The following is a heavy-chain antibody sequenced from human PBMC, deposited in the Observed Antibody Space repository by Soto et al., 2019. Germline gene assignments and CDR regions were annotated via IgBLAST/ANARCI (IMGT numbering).Heavy chain of an antibody. Sequence: SETLSLTCTVSGGSISSYYWSWIRQPPGKGLEWIGYIYYSGSTNYNPSLKSRVTISVDTSKNQFSLKLSSVTAADTAVYYCARDNQGSYYYYGMDVWGQGXTVTVSS. CDR2: IYYSGST. V-gene: IGHV4-59*01. J-gene: IGHJ6*02. CDR1: GGSISSYY. D-gene: IGHD2-15*01. CDR3: ARDNQGSYYYYGMDV.